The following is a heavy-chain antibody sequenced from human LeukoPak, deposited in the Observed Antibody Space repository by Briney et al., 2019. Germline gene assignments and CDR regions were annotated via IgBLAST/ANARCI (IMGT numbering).Heavy chain of an antibody. J-gene: IGHJ1*01. V-gene: IGHV3-66*04. CDR2: IYSGGSS. CDR3: AKHIYGVVSIQQ. D-gene: IGHD3-3*01. Sequence: ETLSLTCAVSGGSISSTNWWSWVRQPPGKGLEWVSVIYSGGSSYYADSVKGRFTISRDNSKNTVYLQMNSLRVEDTAVYYCAKHIYGVVSIQQWGQGTLVTVSS. CDR1: GGSISSTNW.